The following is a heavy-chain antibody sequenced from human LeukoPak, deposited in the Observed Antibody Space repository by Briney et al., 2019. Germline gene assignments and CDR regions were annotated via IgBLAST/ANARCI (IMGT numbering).Heavy chain of an antibody. CDR1: GFTFRSRA. J-gene: IGHJ4*02. V-gene: IGHV3-23*01. Sequence: GGSLRLSCVGSGFTFRSRAMSWVRQAPEKGLEFVSGIYENGGTTYYADSVKGRFSISRDNSKNTLYLQMDSLRGEDTAVYYCAKDFRIGYSAHFDYWGQGALVTVSS. CDR2: IYENGGTT. D-gene: IGHD2-21*01. CDR3: AKDFRIGYSAHFDY.